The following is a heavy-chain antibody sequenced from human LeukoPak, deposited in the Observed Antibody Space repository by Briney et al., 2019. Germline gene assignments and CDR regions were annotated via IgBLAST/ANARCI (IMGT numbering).Heavy chain of an antibody. V-gene: IGHV1-2*02. CDR2: INPNSGGT. D-gene: IGHD6-13*01. J-gene: IGHJ6*03. CDR1: GYTFTGYY. Sequence: ASVKVSCKASGYTFTGYYMHWVRQAPGQGLEWMGWINPNSGGTNYAQKFQGRVTMTRDTSISTAYMELSRLRSDDTAVYYCARERQQLVTDYYYMDVWGKGTTVTVSS. CDR3: ARERQQLVTDYYYMDV.